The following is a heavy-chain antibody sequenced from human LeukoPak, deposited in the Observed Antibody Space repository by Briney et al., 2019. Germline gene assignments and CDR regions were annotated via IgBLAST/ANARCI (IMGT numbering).Heavy chain of an antibody. J-gene: IGHJ4*02. CDR1: GFTFSSYG. V-gene: IGHV3-33*01. D-gene: IGHD5-12*01. Sequence: PSGGSLRLSCAASGFTFSSYGMHWVRQAPGKGLEWVAVIWYDGSNKYYADSVKGRFTISRDNSKNTLYLQMNSLRAEDTAVYYCARLKGVATPFDYWGQGTLVTVSS. CDR2: IWYDGSNK. CDR3: ARLKGVATPFDY.